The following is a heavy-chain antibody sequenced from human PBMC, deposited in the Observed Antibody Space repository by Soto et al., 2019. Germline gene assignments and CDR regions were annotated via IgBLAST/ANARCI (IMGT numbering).Heavy chain of an antibody. J-gene: IGHJ6*03. CDR2: ITTSGGNT. CDR1: GFTFSTYA. Sequence: EVQLLESGGGLVQPGGSLRLSCAASGFTFSTYAMSWVRQAPGKGLEWVSTITTSGGNTYYADSVQGRFTISRDNSKNTLYLQMNMVRAEDTAVYYCAGRYCTNGVCYTNYYYYIDVWGKGTTVTVSS. D-gene: IGHD2-8*01. V-gene: IGHV3-23*01. CDR3: AGRYCTNGVCYTNYYYYIDV.